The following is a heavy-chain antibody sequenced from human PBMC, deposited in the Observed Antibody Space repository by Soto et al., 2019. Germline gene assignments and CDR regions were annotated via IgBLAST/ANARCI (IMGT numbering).Heavy chain of an antibody. CDR3: EAGASSGYYGG. J-gene: IGHJ4*02. V-gene: IGHV1-58*01. CDR2: ITVGTGNT. D-gene: IGHD3-22*01. CDR1: GFIFTSSS. Sequence: GASVKVSCKASGFIFTSSSVQWVRQARGQRLEWIGWITVGTGNTNYAQKFHERVTITRDMSTSTAYMELSKLRSEDTAVYYCEAGASSGYYGGWGQGTQVTVSS.